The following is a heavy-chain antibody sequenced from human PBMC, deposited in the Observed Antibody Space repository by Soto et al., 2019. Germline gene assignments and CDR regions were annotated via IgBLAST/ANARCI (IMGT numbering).Heavy chain of an antibody. J-gene: IGHJ4*02. CDR2: VCYRGTT. V-gene: IGHV4-39*01. D-gene: IGHD6-6*01. Sequence: SETLSLTCTVSGDSIDTSSYCWGWIRQPPGKGLEWIGSVCYRGTTYYNPSLKSRLTISVDTSKRQFSLKLSSVSAADTAVFYCARQGEHSSSYFFDSWGQGTLVTVSS. CDR1: GDSIDTSSYC. CDR3: ARQGEHSSSYFFDS.